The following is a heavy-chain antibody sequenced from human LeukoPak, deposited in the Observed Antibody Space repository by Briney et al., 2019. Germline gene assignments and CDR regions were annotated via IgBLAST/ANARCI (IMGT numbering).Heavy chain of an antibody. D-gene: IGHD3-10*01. CDR2: IYYSGST. CDR1: GGSISSSSYY. V-gene: IGHV4-39*01. CDR3: ASLPPVYYRDY. J-gene: IGHJ4*02. Sequence: SETLSLTCTVSGGSISSSSYYWGWIRQPPGKGLEWIGSIYYSGSTYYNPSLKSRVTISVDTSKNQFSLKLSSVTAADTAVYYCASLPPVYYRDYWGQGTLVTVSS.